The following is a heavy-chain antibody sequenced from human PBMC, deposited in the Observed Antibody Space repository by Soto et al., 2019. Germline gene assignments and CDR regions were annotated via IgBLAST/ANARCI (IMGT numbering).Heavy chain of an antibody. V-gene: IGHV3-30*04. CDR1: GGTFSSYA. Sequence: SCKASGGTFSSYAISWVRQAPGQGLEWVAVISYDGSNKYYADSVKGRFTISRDNSKNTLYLQMNSLRAEDTAVYYCATMAIGGDTAMVGSDYWGQGTLVTVSS. J-gene: IGHJ4*02. CDR2: ISYDGSNK. D-gene: IGHD5-18*01. CDR3: ATMAIGGDTAMVGSDY.